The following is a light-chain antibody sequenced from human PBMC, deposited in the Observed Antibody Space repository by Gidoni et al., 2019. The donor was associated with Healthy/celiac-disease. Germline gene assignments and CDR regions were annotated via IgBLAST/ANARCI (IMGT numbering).Light chain of an antibody. Sequence: EIVLTQSPATLSLSPGERATLSCRASQSVSSHLAWYQQKPGQAPRLLIYDASNRATGIPARFSGIGSGTDFTLTISSLEPEDFAVYYCQQRSNWPPYTFGQGTKLEIK. CDR1: QSVSSH. CDR3: QQRSNWPPYT. J-gene: IGKJ2*01. V-gene: IGKV3-11*01. CDR2: DAS.